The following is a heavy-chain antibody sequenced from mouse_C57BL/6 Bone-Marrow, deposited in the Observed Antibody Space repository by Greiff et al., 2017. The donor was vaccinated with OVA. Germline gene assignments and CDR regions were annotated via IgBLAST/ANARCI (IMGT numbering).Heavy chain of an antibody. CDR3: ARRGSSYTWYFDV. J-gene: IGHJ1*03. CDR1: GFTFSSYA. Sequence: EVNVVESGGGLVKPGGSLKLSCAASGFTFSSYAMSWVRKTPEKRLEWVATISDGGSYTYYPDNVKGRFTISRDNAKNNLYLQMSHLKSEDTAMYYCARRGSSYTWYFDVWGTGTTVTVSS. CDR2: ISDGGSYT. V-gene: IGHV5-4*03. D-gene: IGHD1-1*01.